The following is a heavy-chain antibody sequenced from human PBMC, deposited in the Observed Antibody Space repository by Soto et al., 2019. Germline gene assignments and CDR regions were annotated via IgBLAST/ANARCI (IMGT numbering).Heavy chain of an antibody. CDR1: GGSISSGGYY. CDR3: ARKWKSSSSWSKHNWFDP. V-gene: IGHV4-31*03. CDR2: IYYSGST. Sequence: PSETLSLTCTVSGGSISSGGYYWSWIRQHPGKGLEWIGYIYYSGSTYYNPSLKSRVTISVDTSKNQFSLKLSSVTAADTAVYYCARKWKSSSSWSKHNWFDPWGQGTLVTVSS. J-gene: IGHJ5*02. D-gene: IGHD6-13*01.